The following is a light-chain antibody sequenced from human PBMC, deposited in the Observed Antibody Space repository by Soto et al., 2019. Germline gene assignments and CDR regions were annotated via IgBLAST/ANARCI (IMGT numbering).Light chain of an antibody. CDR1: SSNIGNNY. J-gene: IGLJ1*01. CDR3: GTWDSSLSVYV. CDR2: ENN. Sequence: QSVLTQPPSVSAAPGQKVTISCSGSSSNIGNNYVSWYQQLPGTAPKLLIYENNKRPSGIPDRFSGSKSGTSATLGVTGLQTGDEADYYCGTWDSSLSVYVFGTGTKVTV. V-gene: IGLV1-51*02.